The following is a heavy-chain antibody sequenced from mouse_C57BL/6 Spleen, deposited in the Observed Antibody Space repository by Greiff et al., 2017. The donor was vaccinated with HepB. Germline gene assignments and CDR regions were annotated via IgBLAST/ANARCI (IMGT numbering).Heavy chain of an antibody. D-gene: IGHD1-1*01. V-gene: IGHV14-2*01. CDR3: ARYYGSSYGYFDF. CDR2: IDPEDGET. CDR1: GFNIKDYY. J-gene: IGHJ1*03. Sequence: EVQLQQSGAELVKPGASVKLSCTASGFNIKDYYMHWVKQRTEQGLEWIGRIDPEDGETKYAPKFQGKATITADTYSNPAYLKLNSLTSEDTAVYYCARYYGSSYGYFDFWGTGTTVTVSS.